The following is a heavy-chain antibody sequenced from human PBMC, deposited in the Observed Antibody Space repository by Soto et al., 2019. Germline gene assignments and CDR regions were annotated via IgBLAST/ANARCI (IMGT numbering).Heavy chain of an antibody. J-gene: IGHJ4*02. CDR2: IIPILGIA. D-gene: IGHD2-15*01. V-gene: IGHV1-69*08. CDR1: GGTFSSYT. Sequence: QVQLVQSGAEVKKPGSSVKVSCKASGGTFSSYTISWVRQAPGQGLEWMGRIIPILGIANYAQKFLGRVTITADKSTSTAYIEQSSLRAEDTAVYYCAREIRSGYCSGGSCYSHFDYWGQGTLVTVSS. CDR3: AREIRSGYCSGGSCYSHFDY.